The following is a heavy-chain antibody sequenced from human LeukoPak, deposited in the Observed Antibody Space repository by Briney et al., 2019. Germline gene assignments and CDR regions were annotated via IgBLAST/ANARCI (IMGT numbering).Heavy chain of an antibody. CDR1: GFTFSSYA. J-gene: IGHJ4*02. CDR3: ARGTYGGDGY. Sequence: QSGGSLRLSCAASGFTFSSYAMHWVRQAPGKGLEWVAIISYDGSNKYYADSVKGRFTISRDNSKNTLYLQMNSLRAEDTAVYYCARGTYGGDGYWGQGTLVTVSS. D-gene: IGHD2-21*02. CDR2: ISYDGSNK. V-gene: IGHV3-30-3*01.